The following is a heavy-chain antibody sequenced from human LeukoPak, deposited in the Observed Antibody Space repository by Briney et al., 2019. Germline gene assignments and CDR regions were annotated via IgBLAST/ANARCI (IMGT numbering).Heavy chain of an antibody. CDR2: INPNSGGT. D-gene: IGHD3-10*01. V-gene: IGHV1-2*02. CDR3: ARGVTMVRGVITRAFDY. J-gene: IGHJ4*02. Sequence: ASVKVSCKASGYTFTGYYMHWVRQAPGQGLEWMGWINPNSGGTNYAQKFQGRVTMTRDTSISTAYMELSRLRSDDTAVYYCARGVTMVRGVITRAFDYWGQGTLVTVSS. CDR1: GYTFTGYY.